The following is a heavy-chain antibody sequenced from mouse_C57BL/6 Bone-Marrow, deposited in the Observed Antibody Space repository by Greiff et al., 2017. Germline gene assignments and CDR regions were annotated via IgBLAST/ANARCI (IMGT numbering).Heavy chain of an antibody. CDR1: GYTFTSYW. J-gene: IGHJ2*01. CDR2: IHPNSGST. V-gene: IGHV1-64*01. D-gene: IGHD1-1*01. CDR3: ARSRPYYGSGNSYYFDY. Sequence: QVQLQQPGAELVKPGASVKLSCKASGYTFTSYWMHWVKQRPGQGLEWIGMIHPNSGSTNYNEKFKSKATLTVDKSSSTAYMQPSSLTSEDSAVYYCARSRPYYGSGNSYYFDYWGQGTTLTVSS.